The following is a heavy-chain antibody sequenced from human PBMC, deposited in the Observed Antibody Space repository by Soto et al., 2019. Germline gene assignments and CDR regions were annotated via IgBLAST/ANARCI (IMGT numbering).Heavy chain of an antibody. J-gene: IGHJ1*01. D-gene: IGHD6-13*01. V-gene: IGHV3-23*01. CDR1: GFTFSSYA. CDR3: AKDRSPNSSSWYGPEYFQH. CDR2: ISGSGGST. Sequence: HPGGSLRLSCAASGFTFSSYAMSRVRQAPGKGLEWVSAISGSGGSTYYADSVKGRFTISRDNSKNTLYLQMNSLRAEDTAVYYCAKDRSPNSSSWYGPEYFQHWGQGTLVTVSS.